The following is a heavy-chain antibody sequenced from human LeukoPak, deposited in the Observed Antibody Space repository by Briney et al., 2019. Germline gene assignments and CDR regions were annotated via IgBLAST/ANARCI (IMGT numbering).Heavy chain of an antibody. CDR2: IWYDGSNK. CDR1: GFTFSSYG. D-gene: IGHD6-19*01. Sequence: GRSLKLSCAASGFTFSSYGMHWVRQAPGKGLEWVAVIWYDGSNKYYADSVKGRFTISRDNAKNTLHLQMDSLTVEDTAVYYCAKGGTYKPGYSSGWYYFDYWGQGTLVTVSS. CDR3: AKGGTYKPGYSSGWYYFDY. V-gene: IGHV3-33*03. J-gene: IGHJ4*02.